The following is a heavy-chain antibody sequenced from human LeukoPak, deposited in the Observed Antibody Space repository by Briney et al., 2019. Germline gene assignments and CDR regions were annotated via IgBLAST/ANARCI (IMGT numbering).Heavy chain of an antibody. D-gene: IGHD2/OR15-2a*01. CDR1: GFTFRSFG. J-gene: IGHJ4*02. V-gene: IGHV3-21*01. CDR2: IDSSTTRI. CDR3: VRGGTYCDSTCKGADY. Sequence: GGSLRLSCAASGFTFRSFGMNWVRQAPGKGLEWVSAIDSSTTRIYYANSVRGRFTISRDNAKNSLDLQMNSLRAEDTAVYYCVRGGTYCDSTCKGADYWGQGTLVAVSS.